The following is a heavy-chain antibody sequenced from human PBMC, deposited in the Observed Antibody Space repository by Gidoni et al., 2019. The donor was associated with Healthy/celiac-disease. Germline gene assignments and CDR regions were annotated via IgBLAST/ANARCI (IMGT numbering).Heavy chain of an antibody. Sequence: QVQLQESGPGLVKPSETLSLTCTVSGGSISSYYWSWIRQPPGKGLEWIGYIYYSGSTNYNPSLKSRVTISVDTSKNQFSLKLSSVTAADTAVYYCARTLLSSSDWFDPWGQGTLVTVSS. CDR3: ARTLLSSSDWFDP. D-gene: IGHD6-13*01. CDR2: IYYSGST. V-gene: IGHV4-59*01. J-gene: IGHJ5*02. CDR1: GGSISSYY.